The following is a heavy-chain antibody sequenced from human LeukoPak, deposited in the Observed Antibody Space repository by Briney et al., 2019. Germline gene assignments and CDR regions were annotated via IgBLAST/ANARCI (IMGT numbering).Heavy chain of an antibody. D-gene: IGHD4-23*01. CDR3: ASPHGGNPPDAFDI. J-gene: IGHJ3*02. CDR2: INAGNGNT. Sequence: ASVKVSCKTSGYTFTSYAMHWVRQAPGQGLEWMGWINAGNGNTKYSQEFQGRVTITRDTSASTAYLQWSSLKASDTAMYYCASPHGGNPPDAFDIWGQGTMVTVSS. CDR1: GYTFTSYA. V-gene: IGHV1-3*03.